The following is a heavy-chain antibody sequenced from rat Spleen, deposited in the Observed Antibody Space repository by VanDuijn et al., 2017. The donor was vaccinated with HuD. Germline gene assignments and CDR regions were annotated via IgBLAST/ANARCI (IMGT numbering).Heavy chain of an antibody. Sequence: EVQLQESGPGLVKPSQSLSLTCSVTGYSIPSNYWGWIRKLPGSKMEWIGHISYSGSSSYSPSLKGRISITKDTSKNQFFLQLNSVTTEDTAIYFCVRYTAAISFDYWGQGVMVTVSS. CDR2: ISYSGSS. CDR1: GYSIPSNY. J-gene: IGHJ2*01. CDR3: VRYTAAISFDY. V-gene: IGHV3-1*01. D-gene: IGHD1-11*01.